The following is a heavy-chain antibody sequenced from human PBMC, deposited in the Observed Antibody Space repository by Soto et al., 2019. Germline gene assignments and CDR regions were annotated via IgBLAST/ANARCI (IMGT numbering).Heavy chain of an antibody. D-gene: IGHD3-9*01. CDR1: GFTFSSYA. CDR2: ISYDVSNK. CDR3: ARDGGTYYDILTCYPIDY. V-gene: IGHV3-30-3*01. Sequence: QVQLVESGGGVVQPGRSLRLSCAASGFTFSSYAMHWVRQAPGKGLEWVAVISYDVSNKYYADSVKGRFTISRDNSKNTLYMQMNSLRAEDTAVYYCARDGGTYYDILTCYPIDYWGQGTLVTVSS. J-gene: IGHJ4*02.